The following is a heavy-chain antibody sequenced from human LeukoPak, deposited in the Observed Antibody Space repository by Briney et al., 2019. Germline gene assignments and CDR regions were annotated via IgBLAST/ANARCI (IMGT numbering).Heavy chain of an antibody. V-gene: IGHV3-23*01. CDR2: IGAGGTFT. D-gene: IGHD6-13*01. J-gene: IGHJ5*02. CDR3: AKPRPSYSSSWYDH. Sequence: GGSLRLSCTASGFTFSSYAMNWVRQAPGKGLEWVSGIGAGGTFTYYADSVKGRFTISRDNSKNTLYLQMNSLRAEDTAVYYCAKPRPSYSSSWYDHWGQGTLVTVSS. CDR1: GFTFSSYA.